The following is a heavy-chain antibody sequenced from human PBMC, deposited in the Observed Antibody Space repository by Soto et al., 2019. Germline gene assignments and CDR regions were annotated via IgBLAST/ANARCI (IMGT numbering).Heavy chain of an antibody. CDR3: ARDVQSHIWYSPGY. D-gene: IGHD6-13*01. Sequence: QVQLQESGPGLVKPSETLSLTCTVSGDSISNYWWSWIRQPAGKGLEWIGRIYTSGSTNYNPSLKGRVTMSVDTSKNQLSLKLSSVTAADTAVYYCARDVQSHIWYSPGYWGQGILVIVSS. CDR1: GDSISNYW. V-gene: IGHV4-4*07. J-gene: IGHJ4*02. CDR2: IYTSGST.